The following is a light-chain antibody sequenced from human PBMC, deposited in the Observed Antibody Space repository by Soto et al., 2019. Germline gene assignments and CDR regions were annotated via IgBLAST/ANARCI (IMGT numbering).Light chain of an antibody. CDR1: QSIAKS. Sequence: DIQMTQSPSSLAASVGDRVTITCRASQSIAKSLNWYQQKPGKAPKLFIHSASTLQSGVPSRFSGGGTGTDFTLTIDSLQPEDFETYYCLQHFNFSWTFGQGTKVDIK. J-gene: IGKJ1*01. V-gene: IGKV1-39*01. CDR3: LQHFNFSWT. CDR2: SAS.